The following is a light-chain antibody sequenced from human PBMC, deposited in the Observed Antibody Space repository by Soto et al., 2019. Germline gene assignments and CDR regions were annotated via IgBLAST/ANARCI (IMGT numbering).Light chain of an antibody. CDR3: SSFTGASTI. V-gene: IGLV2-8*01. Sequence: SALTQPPSASGSPGQSVTISCTGTSSDVGVYNYVSLYQQHPGKAPKLVIYEVTKRPSGVPDRFSGSKSGNTASLTVSGLQAEDEADYYCSSFTGASTIFGTGTKVTVL. J-gene: IGLJ1*01. CDR2: EVT. CDR1: SSDVGVYNY.